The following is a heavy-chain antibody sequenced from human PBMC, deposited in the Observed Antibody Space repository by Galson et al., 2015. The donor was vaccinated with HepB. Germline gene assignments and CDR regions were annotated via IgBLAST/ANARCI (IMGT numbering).Heavy chain of an antibody. CDR2: ISGSGVIT. Sequence: SLRLSCAASGITFSSYAMSWVRQVPGKGLERVSGISGSGVITYYAESVKGRFTISRDNSKNTLYLQMKSLTVEDTAVYYCAKEPRSTGWYGFDYWGQGALVTVSS. J-gene: IGHJ4*02. CDR1: GITFSSYA. V-gene: IGHV3-23*01. D-gene: IGHD6-19*01. CDR3: AKEPRSTGWYGFDY.